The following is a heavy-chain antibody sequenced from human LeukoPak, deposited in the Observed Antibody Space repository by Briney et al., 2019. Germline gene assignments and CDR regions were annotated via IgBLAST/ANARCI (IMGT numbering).Heavy chain of an antibody. Sequence: GGSLRLPCAGSGFTFSNYWMHWVRQAPGKGLVWVSRINTDGTSTTNADSVKGRFTISRDNAKNTVYLQMNSLRVEDTAVYYCARDCGTSGCDYWGQGTLVTVSS. V-gene: IGHV3-74*01. CDR1: GFTFSNYW. D-gene: IGHD5-12*01. CDR2: INTDGTST. J-gene: IGHJ4*02. CDR3: ARDCGTSGCDY.